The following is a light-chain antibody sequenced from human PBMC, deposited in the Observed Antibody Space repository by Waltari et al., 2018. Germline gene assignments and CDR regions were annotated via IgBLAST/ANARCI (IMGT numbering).Light chain of an antibody. J-gene: IGKJ2*01. CDR1: QSISSW. V-gene: IGKV1-5*03. CDR3: QHYNTCPDP. Sequence: DIQMTQSPSTLSASVGDRVTITYRASQSISSWLAWYQQKPGKAPKVLIYKAFSLESGGPSRFSGSESETEFTLSMSSMQPDDFATDHWQHYNTCPDPFCQGTKLEIK. CDR2: KAF.